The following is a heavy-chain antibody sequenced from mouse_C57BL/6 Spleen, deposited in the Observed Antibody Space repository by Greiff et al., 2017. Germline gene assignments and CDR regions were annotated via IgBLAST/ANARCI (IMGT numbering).Heavy chain of an antibody. CDR2: ISYDGSN. CDR1: GYSITSGYY. Sequence: EVQLQESGPGLVKPSQSLSLTCSVTGYSITSGYYWNWIRQFPGNKLEWMGYISYDGSNTSNPSLKNRISITRDTSKNQFFLKLNSVTTEDTATYYCARGGYFDVWGTGTTVTVSS. V-gene: IGHV3-6*01. CDR3: ARGGYFDV. J-gene: IGHJ1*03.